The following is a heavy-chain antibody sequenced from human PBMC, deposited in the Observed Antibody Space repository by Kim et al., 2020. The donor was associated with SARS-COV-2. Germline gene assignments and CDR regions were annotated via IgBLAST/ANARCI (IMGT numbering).Heavy chain of an antibody. J-gene: IGHJ6*02. V-gene: IGHV5-51*01. D-gene: IGHD3-9*01. Sequence: GESLKISCKGSGYSFTSYWIGWVRQMPGKGLEWMGIIYPGDSDTRYSPSFQGQVTISADKSISTAYLQWSSLKASDTAMYYCATQARYFDWLFDYYGMDVWGQGTTVTVSS. CDR2: IYPGDSDT. CDR3: ATQARYFDWLFDYYGMDV. CDR1: GYSFTSYW.